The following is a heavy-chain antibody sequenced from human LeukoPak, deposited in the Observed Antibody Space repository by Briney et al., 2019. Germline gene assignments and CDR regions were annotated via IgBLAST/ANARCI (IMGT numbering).Heavy chain of an antibody. CDR1: EFTFSNYA. D-gene: IGHD5-18*01. J-gene: IGHJ4*02. Sequence: GGSLRLSCAASEFTFSNYAMNWVRQAPGKGLECISVISGSGGTTNYADSVKGRFTISRDNSKKTLYLQMNSLRVEDTAVYYCATQRGYNYGPGDYWGQGTLVTVSS. CDR3: ATQRGYNYGPGDY. V-gene: IGHV3-23*01. CDR2: ISGSGGTT.